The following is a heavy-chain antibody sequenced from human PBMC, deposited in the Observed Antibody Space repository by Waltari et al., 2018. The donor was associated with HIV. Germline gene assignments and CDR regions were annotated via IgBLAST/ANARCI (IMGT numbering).Heavy chain of an antibody. D-gene: IGHD6-13*01. J-gene: IGHJ6*02. V-gene: IGHV3-23*01. CDR2: ISGSGGRT. Sequence: EVQVLESGGALVQPGGSLRLSCAASGFTFSNYGMRWVRQAPGKGLEWVSTISGSGGRTYYADSVKGRFTVSRDNSKNTLYLQMNSLRAEDTAVYFCVKEYQYSHSWYSYYGMDVWGQGTTVTVSS. CDR1: GFTFSNYG. CDR3: VKEYQYSHSWYSYYGMDV.